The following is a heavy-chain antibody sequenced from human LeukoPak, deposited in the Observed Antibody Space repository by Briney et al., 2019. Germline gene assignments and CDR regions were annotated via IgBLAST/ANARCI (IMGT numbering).Heavy chain of an antibody. CDR3: TTDGEYCSGGSCYGGAFDI. CDR1: GFTFSNAW. J-gene: IGHJ3*02. V-gene: IGHV3-15*01. D-gene: IGHD2-15*01. CDR2: IKSKTDGGTT. Sequence: PGGSLRLSCAASGFTFSNAWMSWVRQAPGKGLEWVGRIKSKTDGGTTDYAAPVKGRFTITRDDSKNTLYLQMNSLKTEDTAVYYCTTDGEYCSGGSCYGGAFDIWGQGTVVTVSS.